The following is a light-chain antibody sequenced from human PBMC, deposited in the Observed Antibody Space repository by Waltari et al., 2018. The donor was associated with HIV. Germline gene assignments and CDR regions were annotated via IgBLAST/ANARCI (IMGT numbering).Light chain of an antibody. Sequence: QSPLTPPASVSGSPGPSIRISCSCTGTDIGSAKYVSWYQQRPVGAPKLIIYDVNARPSGVSDRFAGSKSGNTAYLTNSGLRAEDEADYYCCAYAGQTTYVAFGGGTKVTVL. V-gene: IGLV2-23*02. CDR3: CAYAGQTTYVA. J-gene: IGLJ2*01. CDR1: GTDIGSAKY. CDR2: DVN.